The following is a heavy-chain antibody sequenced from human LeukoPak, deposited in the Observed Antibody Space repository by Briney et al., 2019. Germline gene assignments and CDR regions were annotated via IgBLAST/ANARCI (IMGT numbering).Heavy chain of an antibody. CDR3: ARTPYCGGDCYVDY. CDR1: GFSLSTSGMR. Sequence: ESGPALVKPTQTLTLTCTFSGFSLSTSGMRVSWIRQPPGKALEWLARIDWDDDKFYSTSLKTRPTISKDTSKNQVVLTMTNMDPVDTATYYCARTPYCGGDCYVDYWGQGTLVTVSS. J-gene: IGHJ4*02. D-gene: IGHD2-21*02. V-gene: IGHV2-70*04. CDR2: IDWDDDK.